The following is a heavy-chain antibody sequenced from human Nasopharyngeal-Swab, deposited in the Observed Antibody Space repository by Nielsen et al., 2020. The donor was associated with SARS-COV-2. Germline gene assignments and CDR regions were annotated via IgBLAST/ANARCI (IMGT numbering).Heavy chain of an antibody. V-gene: IGHV3-33*01. D-gene: IGHD3-16*02. Sequence: GGSLRLSCAASGFTFSSYGMHWVRQAPGKGLEWVAVIWYDGSNKYYADSVKGRFTISRDNSKNTLYLQMNSLRAEDTAVYCCARDPYDYVWGSYRYMGDYWGQGTLVTVSS. J-gene: IGHJ4*02. CDR2: IWYDGSNK. CDR1: GFTFSSYG. CDR3: ARDPYDYVWGSYRYMGDY.